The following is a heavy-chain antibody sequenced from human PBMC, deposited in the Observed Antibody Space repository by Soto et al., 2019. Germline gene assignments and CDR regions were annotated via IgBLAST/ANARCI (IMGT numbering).Heavy chain of an antibody. V-gene: IGHV4-39*01. D-gene: IGHD4-17*01. J-gene: IGHJ6*03. CDR2: IYYSGST. CDR1: GGSISSSSYY. Sequence: SETLSLTCTVSGGSISSSSYYWGWIRQPPGKGLEWIGSIYYSGSTYYNPSLKSRVTISVDTSKNQFSLKLSSVTAADTAVYYCARHTNGDYPSAWYYYYYMDVWGKGTTVTVSS. CDR3: ARHTNGDYPSAWYYYYYMDV.